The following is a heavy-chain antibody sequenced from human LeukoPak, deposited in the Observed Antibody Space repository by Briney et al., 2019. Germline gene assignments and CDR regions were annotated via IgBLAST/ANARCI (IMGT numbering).Heavy chain of an antibody. CDR1: GFTFSSYS. CDR3: ARGRPCSSTSCFLFDY. Sequence: GGSLRLSCAASGFTFSSYSMNWVRQAPGKGLEWVSSISSSSSYIYYADSVKGRFTISRDNAKNSLYLQMNSLRAEDTAVYYCARGRPCSSTSCFLFDYWGQGTLVTVSS. V-gene: IGHV3-21*01. J-gene: IGHJ4*02. D-gene: IGHD2-2*01. CDR2: ISSSSSYI.